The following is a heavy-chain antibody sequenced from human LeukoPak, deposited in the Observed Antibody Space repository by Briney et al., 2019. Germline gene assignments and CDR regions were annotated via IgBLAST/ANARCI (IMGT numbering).Heavy chain of an antibody. Sequence: ASVKVSCKASGGTFTHFVISWLRQAPGQGLEWMGGIAPISGTPVYAQKFQDRVNITADTSTNTAYMEMSNLTSEDTAMYYCAREGEYYAESGNLIDAADVWGQGTMVIVSA. CDR2: IAPISGTP. J-gene: IGHJ3*01. CDR3: AREGEYYAESGNLIDAADV. CDR1: GGTFTHFV. V-gene: IGHV1-69*06. D-gene: IGHD3-10*01.